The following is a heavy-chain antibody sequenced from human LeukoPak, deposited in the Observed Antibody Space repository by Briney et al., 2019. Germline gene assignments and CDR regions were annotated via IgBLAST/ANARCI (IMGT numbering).Heavy chain of an antibody. V-gene: IGHV3-53*01. CDR2: IYNDGNT. Sequence: GSLRLSCAASGFSVSTDHMSWVRQAPGKGLEWVSVIYNDGNTYYADTVKGRFTISRDNSKNTVDLLVNSLRAEDTAVYYCTRVWELSYDYWGQGTLVTVSS. CDR3: TRVWELSYDY. D-gene: IGHD3-16*02. CDR1: GFSVSTDH. J-gene: IGHJ4*02.